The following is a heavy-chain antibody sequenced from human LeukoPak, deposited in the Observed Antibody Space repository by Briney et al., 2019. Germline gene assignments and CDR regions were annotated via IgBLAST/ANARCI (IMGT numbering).Heavy chain of an antibody. CDR2: ISGSGGST. CDR1: GFTFSSYA. J-gene: IGHJ1*01. CDR3: AKDRRMVRGVTSVLSLPTEYFQH. D-gene: IGHD3-10*01. Sequence: GGSLRLSCAASGFTFSSYAMSWVRQAPGKGLEWVSAISGSGGSTYYADSVKGRFIISRDNSKNTLYLQMNSLRAEDTAVYYCAKDRRMVRGVTSVLSLPTEYFQHWGQGTLVTVSS. V-gene: IGHV3-23*01.